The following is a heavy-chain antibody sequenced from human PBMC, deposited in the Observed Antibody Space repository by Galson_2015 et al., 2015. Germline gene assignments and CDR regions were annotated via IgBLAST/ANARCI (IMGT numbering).Heavy chain of an antibody. Sequence: SLRLSCAASGFTFSSYDMNWVRQAPGKGLEWVSYISSSGSTIYYADSVKGRFTISRDNAKNSLYLQMNSLRAEDTAVYYCARDGHTGNNDYWGQGTLVTVSS. D-gene: IGHD1/OR15-1a*01. CDR2: ISSSGSTI. CDR3: ARDGHTGNNDY. V-gene: IGHV3-48*03. J-gene: IGHJ4*02. CDR1: GFTFSSYD.